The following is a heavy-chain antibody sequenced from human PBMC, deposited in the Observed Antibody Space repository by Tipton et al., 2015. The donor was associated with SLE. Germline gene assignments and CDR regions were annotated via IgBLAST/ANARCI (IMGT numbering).Heavy chain of an antibody. Sequence: SLRLSCAASGFAFSNYEMTWVRLAPGKGLEWVSYISYGSTTVYYADSVKGRFTISRDNAKNSLFLEMSSLRAEDTAIYYCARAIGANYFHFWGQGILVSVSS. D-gene: IGHD3-22*01. CDR2: ISYGSTTV. CDR1: GFAFSNYE. J-gene: IGHJ4*02. CDR3: ARAIGANYFHF. V-gene: IGHV3-48*03.